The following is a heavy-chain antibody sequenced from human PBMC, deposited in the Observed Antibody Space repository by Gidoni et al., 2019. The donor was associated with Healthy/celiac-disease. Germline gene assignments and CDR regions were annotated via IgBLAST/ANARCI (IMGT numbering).Heavy chain of an antibody. CDR1: GFTFSSYA. CDR2: ISGSGGST. V-gene: IGHV3-23*01. J-gene: IGHJ6*02. CDR3: AKVTSSSPYYYGMDV. Sequence: EVQLLESGGGLVQHGGSLRLSCAASGFTFSSYAMSWVRQAPGKGLEWVSAISGSGGSTYYADSVKGRFTISRDNSKNTLYLQMNSLRAEDTAVYYCAKVTSSSPYYYGMDVWGQGTTVTVSS. D-gene: IGHD6-13*01.